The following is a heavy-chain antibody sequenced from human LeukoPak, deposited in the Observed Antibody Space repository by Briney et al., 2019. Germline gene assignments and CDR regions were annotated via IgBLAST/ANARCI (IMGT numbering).Heavy chain of an antibody. CDR2: IYSGGST. V-gene: IGHV3-66*01. D-gene: IGHD2-2*01. CDR3: ASSAPLLPYCSSTSCPHYYYGMDV. CDR1: GFTVSSNY. Sequence: GGSLRLSCAASGFTVSSNYMSWVRQAPGKGLEWVSVIYSGGSTYYADSVKGRFTIPRDNSKNTLYLQMNSLRAEDTAVYYCASSAPLLPYCSSTSCPHYYYGMDVWGQGTTVTVSS. J-gene: IGHJ6*02.